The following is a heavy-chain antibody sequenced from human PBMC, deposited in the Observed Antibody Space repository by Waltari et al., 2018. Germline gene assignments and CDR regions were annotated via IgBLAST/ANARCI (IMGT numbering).Heavy chain of an antibody. CDR3: ARVTYGAHPFDY. D-gene: IGHD4-17*01. V-gene: IGHV1-69*02. CDR2: IIPILGIA. Sequence: QVKLVQSGAEVKKPGSSVKVSCKASGGTCSSYTISWGRQAPGQGLEWMGRIIPILGIANYAQKFQGRVTITADKSTSTAYMELSSLRSEDTAVYSCARVTYGAHPFDYWGQGTLVTVSS. CDR1: GGTCSSYT. J-gene: IGHJ4*02.